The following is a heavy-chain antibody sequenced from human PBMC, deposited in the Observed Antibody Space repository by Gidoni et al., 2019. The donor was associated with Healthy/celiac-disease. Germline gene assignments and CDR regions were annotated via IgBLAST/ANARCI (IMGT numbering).Heavy chain of an antibody. J-gene: IGHJ6*03. V-gene: IGHV3-15*07. D-gene: IGHD3-16*01. Sequence: EVQLVESGGGLVKPGGSLRLSCAASGFTFSNAWMNWVRQAPGKGLEWVGRIKSKTDGGATDYAAPVKGRFTISRDDSKNTLYLQMNSLKTEDTAVYYCANQGDGYYYYYMDVWGKGTTVTVSS. CDR2: IKSKTDGGAT. CDR1: GFTFSNAW. CDR3: ANQGDGYYYYYMDV.